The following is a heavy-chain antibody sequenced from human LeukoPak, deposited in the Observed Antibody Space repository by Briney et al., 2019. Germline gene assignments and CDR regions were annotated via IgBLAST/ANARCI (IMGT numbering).Heavy chain of an antibody. V-gene: IGHV3-21*01. CDR2: ISSSGSYI. D-gene: IGHD6-13*01. CDR1: GFTFSSYS. Sequence: PGGSLRLSCAASGFTFSSYSMNWVRQAPGKGLEWVSSISSSGSYIYYADSVKGRFTISRDNAKNSLYLQMNSLRAEDTAVYYCAGYIAAAGTGYDYWGQGTLVTVSS. J-gene: IGHJ4*02. CDR3: AGYIAAAGTGYDY.